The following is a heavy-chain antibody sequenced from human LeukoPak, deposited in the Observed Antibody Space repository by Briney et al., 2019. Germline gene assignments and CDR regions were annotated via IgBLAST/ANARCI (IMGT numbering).Heavy chain of an antibody. V-gene: IGHV4-4*07. Sequence: TSETLSLTCTVSGGSISSYYWSWIRQPAGKGLEWIGRIYTSGSTNYNPSLKSRVTMSVDTSKNQFSLKLSSVTAADTAVYYCARGNFCGGGSCYSEEGGYFDYWGQGTLVTVSS. CDR3: ARGNFCGGGSCYSEEGGYFDY. J-gene: IGHJ4*02. CDR1: GGSISSYY. D-gene: IGHD2-15*01. CDR2: IYTSGST.